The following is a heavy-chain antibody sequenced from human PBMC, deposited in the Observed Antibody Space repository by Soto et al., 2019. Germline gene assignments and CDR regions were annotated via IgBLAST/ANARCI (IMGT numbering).Heavy chain of an antibody. CDR1: GYTFYGHG. V-gene: IGHV1-18*01. CDR3: ASGIQGGCYLGMDV. Sequence: QAQLVQSGAEVKKPGASVKVSCKASGYTFYGHGISWVRQAPGQGLEWMGRINADYGNTQYAQKFRGRVTMTTDTATTTGYMELTILRSDETAVHYCASGIQGGCYLGMDVRRQGTTVTVSS. J-gene: IGHJ6*01. CDR2: INADYGNT. D-gene: IGHD2-15*01.